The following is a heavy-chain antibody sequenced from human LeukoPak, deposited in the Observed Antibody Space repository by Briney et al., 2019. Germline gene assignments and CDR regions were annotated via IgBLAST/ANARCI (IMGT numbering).Heavy chain of an antibody. CDR3: AKEGYDFGNAFDI. D-gene: IGHD3/OR15-3a*01. CDR1: GFTFDDYA. J-gene: IGHJ3*02. CDR2: ISWNSGSI. Sequence: GRSLRLSCAASGFTFDDYAMHWVRQAPGKGLEWVSGISWNSGSIGYADSVEGRFTISRDNAKNSLYLQMNSLRAEVTALYYCAKEGYDFGNAFDIWGQGTMVTVSS. V-gene: IGHV3-9*01.